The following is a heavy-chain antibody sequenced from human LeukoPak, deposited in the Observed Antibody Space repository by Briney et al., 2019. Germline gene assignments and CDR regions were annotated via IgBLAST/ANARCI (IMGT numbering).Heavy chain of an antibody. CDR2: IYYTGSS. CDR3: VRCYANEFDY. Sequence: PSDTLSLTCSVWGVSISTSSYYGGRIRQPPAKGLEWIGTIYYTGSSYYNPSLQIRLTLCVYTAENHFALKLRSVTAADTAVYQCVRCYANEFDYWGQGTLVTVSS. CDR1: GVSISTSSYY. J-gene: IGHJ4*02. V-gene: IGHV4-39*01. D-gene: IGHD2-15*01.